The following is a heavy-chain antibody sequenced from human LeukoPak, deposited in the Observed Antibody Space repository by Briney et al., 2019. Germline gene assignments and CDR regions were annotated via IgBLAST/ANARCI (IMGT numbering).Heavy chain of an antibody. CDR2: MSSGGTT. CDR1: GFTFSSYA. V-gene: IGHV3-23*01. J-gene: IGHJ4*02. D-gene: IGHD6-13*01. CDR3: AKGRYSSSSGPDY. Sequence: PGGSLRLSCAASGFTFSSYAMSWVRQAPGKGLEWVSTMSSGGTTYYGDSVKGRFTISRDNSKNTLYLQMNSLRAEDTAVYYCAKGRYSSSSGPDYRGQGTLVTVSS.